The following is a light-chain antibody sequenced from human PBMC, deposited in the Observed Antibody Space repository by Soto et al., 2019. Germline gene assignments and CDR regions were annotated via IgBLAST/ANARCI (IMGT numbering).Light chain of an antibody. CDR1: QSVRNNY. CDR2: DAS. CDR3: QQYGSSPLT. Sequence: EIVLTQSPGTLSLSPGERATVSSRASQSVRNNYLTWYQQKPGQAPRLLIYDASSRATGIPDRFSGSGSGTDFTLAISRLEPEDFAVYYCQQYGSSPLTFGGGTKVEIK. V-gene: IGKV3-20*01. J-gene: IGKJ4*01.